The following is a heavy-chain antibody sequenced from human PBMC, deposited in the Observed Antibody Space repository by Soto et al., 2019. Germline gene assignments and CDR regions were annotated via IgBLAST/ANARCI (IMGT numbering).Heavy chain of an antibody. J-gene: IGHJ6*02. Sequence: EVQLVESGGGLVQPGGSLRLSCAASGFTFSVYEMNWVRQAPGKGLEWVSYISSTASTIYYADSVKGRFTISRDKAKNSVYLQMNSLRAEDTAVYYCARDRTGYYGMDVWGQGTTVTVSS. CDR1: GFTFSVYE. D-gene: IGHD1-1*01. V-gene: IGHV3-48*03. CDR2: ISSTASTI. CDR3: ARDRTGYYGMDV.